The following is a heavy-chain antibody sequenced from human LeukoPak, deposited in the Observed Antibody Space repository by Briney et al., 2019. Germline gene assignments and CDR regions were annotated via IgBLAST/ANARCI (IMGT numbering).Heavy chain of an antibody. CDR1: GGSISSSSYY. J-gene: IGHJ4*02. V-gene: IGHV4-39*07. CDR2: IYYSGST. D-gene: IGHD6-13*01. CDR3: ARGIAAADTRPFDY. Sequence: SETLSLTCTVSGGSISSSSYYWGWIRQPPGKGLEWIGSIYYSGSTYYNPSLKSRVTISVDTSKNQFSLKLSSVTAADTAVYYCARGIAAADTRPFDYWGQGTLVTVSS.